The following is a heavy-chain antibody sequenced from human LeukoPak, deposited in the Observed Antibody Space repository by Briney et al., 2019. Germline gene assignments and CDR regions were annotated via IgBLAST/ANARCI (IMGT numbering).Heavy chain of an antibody. CDR2: INPDGNKK. Sequence: ETLSLTCTVSGGSISSSSYYWGWIRQPPGKGLEWVASINPDGNKKYSADSVKGRFTISRDNAENSLYLQMDSLRVEDTAFYYCARDLAYSRLDYWGQGMLVTVSS. CDR3: ARDLAYSRLDY. CDR1: GGSISSSSYY. V-gene: IGHV3-7*01. J-gene: IGHJ4*02. D-gene: IGHD5-18*01.